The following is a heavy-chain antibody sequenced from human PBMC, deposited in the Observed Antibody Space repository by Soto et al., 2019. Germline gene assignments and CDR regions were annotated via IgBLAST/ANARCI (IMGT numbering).Heavy chain of an antibody. J-gene: IGHJ4*02. V-gene: IGHV1-69*02. Sequence: SVKVSCKASGGTFSSYTISWVRQAPGQGLEWMGRIIPILGIANYAQKFQGRVTITADKSTSTAYMELSSLRSEDSAVYYCARKGFFDWFLDFWGQGTLVTVSS. CDR2: IIPILGIA. CDR3: ARKGFFDWFLDF. D-gene: IGHD3-9*01. CDR1: GGTFSSYT.